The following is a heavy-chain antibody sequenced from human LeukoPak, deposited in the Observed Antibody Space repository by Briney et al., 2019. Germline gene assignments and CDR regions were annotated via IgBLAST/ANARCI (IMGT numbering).Heavy chain of an antibody. D-gene: IGHD2-15*01. CDR3: AREADSGYYRTLDY. Sequence: PGRSLTLSCTASGFILSRFAKHWVHQAPGKGLEWLGHMSDDGSEKHYVDSVRGRFTISRDPSKNTLYLEMTSLRTEDTAVYYCAREADSGYYRTLDYWGQGAMVTFS. J-gene: IGHJ4*02. V-gene: IGHV3-30-3*01. CDR1: GFILSRFA. CDR2: MSDDGSEK.